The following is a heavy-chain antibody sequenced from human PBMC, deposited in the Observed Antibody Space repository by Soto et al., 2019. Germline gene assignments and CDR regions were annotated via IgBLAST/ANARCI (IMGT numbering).Heavy chain of an antibody. CDR2: ISGSGGST. V-gene: IGHV3-23*01. J-gene: IGHJ6*03. CDR1: GFTFSSYA. Sequence: EVQLLESGGGLVQPGGSLRLSCAASGFTFSSYAMSWVRQAPGKGLEWVSAISGSGGSTYYADSVKGRFTISRDNSKNTLSLQMTSLRAEDTAVYYCAKDLSSSSYYYYYMDVWGKGTTVTVSS. CDR3: AKDLSSSSYYYYYMDV. D-gene: IGHD6-6*01.